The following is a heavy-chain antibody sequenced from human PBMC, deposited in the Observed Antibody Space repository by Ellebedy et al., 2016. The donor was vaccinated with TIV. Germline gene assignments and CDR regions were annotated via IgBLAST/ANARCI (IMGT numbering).Heavy chain of an antibody. Sequence: GGSLRLSCAASEFSFSNYVMHWVRQAPGKGLEWVAVVWSDGSNKYYIDSVKGRFTISRDNSKNTLYLQMNSLISDDTAVYYCARDGGNPRSWFFDLWGRGTLITVSS. D-gene: IGHD4-23*01. J-gene: IGHJ2*01. CDR3: ARDGGNPRSWFFDL. CDR2: VWSDGSNK. V-gene: IGHV3-33*01. CDR1: EFSFSNYV.